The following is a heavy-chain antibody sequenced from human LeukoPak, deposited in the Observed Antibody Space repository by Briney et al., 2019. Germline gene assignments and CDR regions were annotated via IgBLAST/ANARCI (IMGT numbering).Heavy chain of an antibody. V-gene: IGHV3-23*01. CDR2: ISGVGANT. CDR1: GFTVSSNY. Sequence: GGSLRLSCAASGFTVSSNYMSWVRQAPGKGLEWVSAISGVGANTYYADSVKSRFTISRDNSKNTLYLQMNSLRADDTAVYYCAQSRHSSGWYLNYWGQGAPVTVSS. CDR3: AQSRHSSGWYLNY. J-gene: IGHJ4*02. D-gene: IGHD6-19*01.